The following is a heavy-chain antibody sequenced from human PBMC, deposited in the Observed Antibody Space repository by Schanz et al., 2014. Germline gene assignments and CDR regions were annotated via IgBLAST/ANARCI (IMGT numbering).Heavy chain of an antibody. D-gene: IGHD4-17*01. J-gene: IGHJ3*02. CDR1: GFNFSSYS. CDR2: INSVGSNT. Sequence: EVQLVESGGDLVQPGGSLRLSCAASGFNFSSYSLNWVRQAPGKGLEWVARINSVGSNTDYADSVTGRFTISRDNAKNTLYLQMNTLRAEDTAVYYCARKMKLGVYGGKGHDSLDIWGQGTMVTVSS. CDR3: ARKMKLGVYGGKGHDSLDI. V-gene: IGHV3-74*02.